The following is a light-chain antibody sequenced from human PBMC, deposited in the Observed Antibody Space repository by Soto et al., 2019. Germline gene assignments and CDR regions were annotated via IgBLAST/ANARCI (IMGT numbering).Light chain of an antibody. J-gene: IGLJ2*01. V-gene: IGLV2-14*01. CDR2: DVS. Sequence: QSALTQAASGSGSPGQSITISCTGTSSDVGGYNYVSWYQQHPGKAPKLMIYDVSNRPSGVSNRFSGSKSGNTASLTISGLQAEDEADYYCSSYTSSSTLGVVFGGGTQLTVL. CDR3: SSYTSSSTLGVV. CDR1: SSDVGGYNY.